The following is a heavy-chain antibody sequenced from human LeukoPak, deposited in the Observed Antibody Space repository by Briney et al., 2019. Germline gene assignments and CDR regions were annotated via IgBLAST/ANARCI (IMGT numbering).Heavy chain of an antibody. J-gene: IGHJ4*02. V-gene: IGHV1-46*01. D-gene: IGHD3-9*01. CDR3: ARDPRDPIYGAPFDY. CDR2: INPSGGST. CDR1: GYTFTSHY. Sequence: ASVKVSCKASGYTFTSHYMHWVRQAPGQGLEWMGIINPSGGSTSYAQKFQGRVTMTRDTSTSTVYMELSSLRSEDTAVYYCARDPRDPIYGAPFDYWGQGTLVTVSS.